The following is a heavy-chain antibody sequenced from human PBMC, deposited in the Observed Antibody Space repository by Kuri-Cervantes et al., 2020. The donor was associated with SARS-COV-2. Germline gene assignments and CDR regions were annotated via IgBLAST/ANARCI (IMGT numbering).Heavy chain of an antibody. V-gene: IGHV4-39*01. CDR3: ARTQLGMNMDV. CDR1: GGSISSSSYY. J-gene: IGHJ6*03. D-gene: IGHD7-27*01. CDR2: IYYSGST. Sequence: GSLRLTCTVSGGSISSSSYYWGWIRQPPGKGLEWIGSIYYSGSTYYNPSLKSQVTISVDTSKNQFSLKLSSVTATDTAVYYCARTQLGMNMDVWGKGTTVTVSS.